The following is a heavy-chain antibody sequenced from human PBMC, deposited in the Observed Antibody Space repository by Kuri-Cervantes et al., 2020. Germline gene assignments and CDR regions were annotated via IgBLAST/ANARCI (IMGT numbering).Heavy chain of an antibody. Sequence: GGSLRLSCAASGFTFSSYGMHWVRQAPGKGLEWVAVIWYDGSNKYYADSVKGRFTISRDNSKNTLYLQMNSLRAEDTAVYYCAKQITAWDYYYGMDVWGQGTTVTVS. J-gene: IGHJ6*02. D-gene: IGHD3-16*01. V-gene: IGHV3-30*02. CDR2: IWYDGSNK. CDR3: AKQITAWDYYYGMDV. CDR1: GFTFSSYG.